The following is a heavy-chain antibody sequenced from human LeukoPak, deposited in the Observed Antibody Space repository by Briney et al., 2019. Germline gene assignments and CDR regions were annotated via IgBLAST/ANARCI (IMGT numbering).Heavy chain of an antibody. CDR3: ARDLNYYDSSGYGH. J-gene: IGHJ4*02. CDR2: IYSGGSP. D-gene: IGHD3-22*01. CDR1: GFTFSTNY. Sequence: GGSLRLSCAASGFTFSTNYMSWVRQAPGKGLGWVSVIYSGGSPYYADSVKGRFTISRDNSKNTLYLQMNSLRAEDTAVHYCARDLNYYDSSGYGHWGQGTLVTVSS. V-gene: IGHV3-53*01.